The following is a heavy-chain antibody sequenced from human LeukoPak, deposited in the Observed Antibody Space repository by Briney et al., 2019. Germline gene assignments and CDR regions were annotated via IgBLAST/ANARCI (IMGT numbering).Heavy chain of an antibody. CDR2: INPSGGST. J-gene: IGHJ5*02. Sequence: GAPVKVSCKTSGYTFSSYYIHWVRQAPGQGLEWMGIINPSGGSTNYAQKFQGRVTMTRDMSTSTVYMELCSLRSEDKAVYYCAREAVTIFALVRTQPTKRPHRSDPWGQGTLVTVSS. CDR1: GYTFSSYY. D-gene: IGHD3-3*01. CDR3: AREAVTIFALVRTQPTKRPHRSDP. V-gene: IGHV1-46*01.